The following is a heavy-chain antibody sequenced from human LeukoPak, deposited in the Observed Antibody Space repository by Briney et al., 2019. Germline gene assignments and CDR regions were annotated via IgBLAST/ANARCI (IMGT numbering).Heavy chain of an antibody. D-gene: IGHD7-27*01. J-gene: IGHJ4*02. CDR1: GGSFSGYY. V-gene: IGHV4-34*01. CDR3: ARVGDWGEIDY. Sequence: PSETLSLTCAVYGGSFSGYYGSWIRQPPGKGLEWVGEINHSGSTNYNPSLKSRVTISVDTSKNQFSLKLSSVTAADTAVYYCARVGDWGEIDYWGQRTLVTVSS. CDR2: INHSGST.